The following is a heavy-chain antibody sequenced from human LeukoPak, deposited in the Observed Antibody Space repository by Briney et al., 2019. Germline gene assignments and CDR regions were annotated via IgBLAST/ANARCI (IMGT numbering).Heavy chain of an antibody. D-gene: IGHD6-13*01. CDR2: FDPEDGET. J-gene: IGHJ5*02. CDR3: ATARGQQLGGYWFDP. CDR1: GYTLTELS. V-gene: IGHV1-24*01. Sequence: ASVNVSCKVSGYTLTELSMHWVRQPPGKGREWMGGFDPEDGETIYAQKFQGRVTMTEDTSTDTAYMELSSLRSEDTAVYYCATARGQQLGGYWFDPWGQGTLVTVSS.